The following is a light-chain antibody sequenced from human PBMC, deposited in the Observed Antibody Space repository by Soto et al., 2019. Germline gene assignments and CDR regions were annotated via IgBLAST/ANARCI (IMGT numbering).Light chain of an antibody. CDR1: QSVSSN. J-gene: IGKJ1*01. CDR2: GAS. Sequence: EIVMTQSPATLSVSPGERATLSCRASQSVSSNLAWYQQKPGQAPMLLIYGASTRATGIPARFSGSGSGTEFTLTISSLQSEDFAVYYCQQYNNWPLTFGQGTKVEIK. CDR3: QQYNNWPLT. V-gene: IGKV3-15*01.